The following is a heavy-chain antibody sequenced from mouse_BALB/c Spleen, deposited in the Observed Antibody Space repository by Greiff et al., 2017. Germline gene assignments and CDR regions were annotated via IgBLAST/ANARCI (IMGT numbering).Heavy chain of an antibody. CDR1: GFSLTDYG. V-gene: IGHV2-6-5*01. CDR3: AISTMITTGFAY. D-gene: IGHD2-4*01. J-gene: IGHJ3*01. Sequence: VKLMESGPGLVAPSQSLSITCTVSGFSLTDYGVSWIRQPPGKGLEWLGVIWGGGSTYYNSALKSRLSISKDNSKSQVFLKMNSLQTDDTAMYYCAISTMITTGFAYWGQGTLVTVSA. CDR2: IWGGGST.